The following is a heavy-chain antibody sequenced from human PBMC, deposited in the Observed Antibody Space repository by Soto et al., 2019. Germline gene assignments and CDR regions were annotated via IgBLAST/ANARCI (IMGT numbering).Heavy chain of an antibody. D-gene: IGHD1-1*01. V-gene: IGHV4-61*01. CDR3: ASNWNSDALDI. CDR1: GGSVSSGSYY. J-gene: IGHJ3*02. Sequence: PSETLSLTCTVSGGSVSSGSYYWSWIRQPPGRGLEWIGYIYYSGSTNYNPSLKSRVTISVDTSKNQFSLKLSSVTAADTAVYYCASNWNSDALDIWGQGTMVTVSS. CDR2: IYYSGST.